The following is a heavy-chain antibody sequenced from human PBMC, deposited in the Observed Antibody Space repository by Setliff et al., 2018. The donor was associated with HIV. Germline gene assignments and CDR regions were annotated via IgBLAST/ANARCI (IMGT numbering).Heavy chain of an antibody. CDR1: GYRFTTYG. V-gene: IGHV1-18*01. Sequence: GASVKVSCKASGYRFTTYGLSWVRQAPGQGLEWMGWISPHSGDTKYAQKVQGRVTMTTDTSTGTSYMELSSLRSEDTAVYYCARVEYYYDSSGYYYDYWGQGTPVTVSS. CDR2: ISPHSGDT. J-gene: IGHJ4*02. D-gene: IGHD3-22*01. CDR3: ARVEYYYDSSGYYYDY.